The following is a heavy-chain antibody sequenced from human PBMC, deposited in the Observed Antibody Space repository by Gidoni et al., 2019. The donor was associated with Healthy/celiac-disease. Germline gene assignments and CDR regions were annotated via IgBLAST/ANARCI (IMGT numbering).Heavy chain of an antibody. CDR3: AKEGYDILTGYFSGLPYYYMDV. V-gene: IGHV3-23*04. J-gene: IGHJ6*03. Sequence: EAQLVESGGRLVQPGRSRRLSCAAPGLTFSTYAMSWVRQAPGKGLEWVSVLSGSGSSTYYADSVKGRFTISRDNPKNTVHLQMNSLRAEDTAVYFCAKEGYDILTGYFSGLPYYYMDVWCKGTTVTVSS. CDR2: LSGSGSST. CDR1: GLTFSTYA. D-gene: IGHD3-9*01.